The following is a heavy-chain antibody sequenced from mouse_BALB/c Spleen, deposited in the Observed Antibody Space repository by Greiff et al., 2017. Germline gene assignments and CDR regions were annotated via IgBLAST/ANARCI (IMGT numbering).Heavy chain of an antibody. Sequence: EVKLMESGGGLVKPGGSLKLSCAASGFTFSDYYMYWVRQTPEKRLEWVATISDGGSYTYYPDSVMGRFTISRDNAKNNLYLQMSSLKSEDTAMYYCARGPTATDYYAMDYWGQGTSVTVSS. D-gene: IGHD1-2*01. CDR3: ARGPTATDYYAMDY. CDR2: ISDGGSYT. J-gene: IGHJ4*01. CDR1: GFTFSDYY. V-gene: IGHV5-4*02.